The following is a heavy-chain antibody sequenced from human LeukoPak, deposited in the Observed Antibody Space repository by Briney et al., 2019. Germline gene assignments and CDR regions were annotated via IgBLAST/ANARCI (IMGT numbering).Heavy chain of an antibody. CDR3: ARVHGNDALDY. J-gene: IGHJ4*02. D-gene: IGHD1-1*01. CDR2: IKQDGSDK. Sequence: GGSLRLSCAVSGFSFSSYWMTWVRQAPGKGLEWVANIKQDGSDKYYVDSVKGRFTISRDNAKYSLYLQMNSLRAEDTALYYCARVHGNDALDYRGQGTLVTVSS. CDR1: GFSFSSYW. V-gene: IGHV3-7*03.